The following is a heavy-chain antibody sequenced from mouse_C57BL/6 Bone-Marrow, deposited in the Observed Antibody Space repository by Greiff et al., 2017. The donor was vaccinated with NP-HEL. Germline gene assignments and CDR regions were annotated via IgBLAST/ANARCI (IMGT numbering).Heavy chain of an antibody. Sequence: VQLQQSGAELVMPGASVKLSCKASGYTFTSYWMHWVKQRPGQGLEWIGEIDPSDSYTNYNQKFKGKSTLTVDKSSSTAYMQLSSLTSEDSAVYYCARKASSGWFAYWGQGTLVTVSA. V-gene: IGHV1-69*01. CDR2: IDPSDSYT. CDR3: ARKASSGWFAY. CDR1: GYTFTSYW. J-gene: IGHJ3*01. D-gene: IGHD3-2*02.